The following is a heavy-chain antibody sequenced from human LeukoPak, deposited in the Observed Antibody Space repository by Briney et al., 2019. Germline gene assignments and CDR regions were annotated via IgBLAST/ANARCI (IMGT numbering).Heavy chain of an antibody. CDR3: ARLESGSYFPYYFDY. V-gene: IGHV5-51*03. Sequence: PGESLKISCKGSGYSFANYWIGWVRQMPGKGLEWMGIIYPGDSDTRYSPSFQGQVTISADQSTSTAYLQWSSLKASDTAMYYCARLESGSYFPYYFDYWGQGTLVTVSS. J-gene: IGHJ4*02. CDR2: IYPGDSDT. D-gene: IGHD3-10*01. CDR1: GYSFANYW.